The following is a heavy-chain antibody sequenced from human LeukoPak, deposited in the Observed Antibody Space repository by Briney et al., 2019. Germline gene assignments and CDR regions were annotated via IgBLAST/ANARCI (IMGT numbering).Heavy chain of an antibody. Sequence: GGSLRLSCAASGFTFDDYAMHWVRQAPGKGLEWVSLISWDGGSTYYADSVKGRFTISRDNSKNSLYLQMNSLRAEDTALYYCAKTEQEMATNGLAFDIWGQGTMVTVSS. D-gene: IGHD5-24*01. CDR1: GFTFDDYA. V-gene: IGHV3-43D*03. CDR3: AKTEQEMATNGLAFDI. J-gene: IGHJ3*02. CDR2: ISWDGGST.